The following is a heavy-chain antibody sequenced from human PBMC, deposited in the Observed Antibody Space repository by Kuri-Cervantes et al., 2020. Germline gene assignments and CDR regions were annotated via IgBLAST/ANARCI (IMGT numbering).Heavy chain of an antibody. CDR2: IYYSGST. J-gene: IGHJ6*02. Sequence: SETLSPTCTVSGGSISSSSYYWGWIRQPPGKGLEWIGSIYYSGSTYYNPSLKSRVTISVDTSKNQFSLKLSSVTAADTAVYYCAREGASVRSYCSSTSCFSGMDVWGQGTTVTVSS. CDR3: AREGASVRSYCSSTSCFSGMDV. V-gene: IGHV4-39*07. CDR1: GGSISSSSYY. D-gene: IGHD2-2*01.